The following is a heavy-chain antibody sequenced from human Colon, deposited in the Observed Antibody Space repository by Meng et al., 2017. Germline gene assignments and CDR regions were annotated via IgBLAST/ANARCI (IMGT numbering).Heavy chain of an antibody. V-gene: IGHV4-61*03. CDR2: IYYTGNT. Sequence: QGTLTEAGPGPVRPSETLSLPCTVSGASVSSDSLYWSWIRQSPGKGLEWIGYIYYTGNTNYNPSLASRVSMSLDTSKNHFSLHLTSVTAADTAIYYCARVNGDFDEAWFDPWGQGTLVTVSS. CDR1: GASVSSDSLY. D-gene: IGHD4-17*01. J-gene: IGHJ5*02. CDR3: ARVNGDFDEAWFDP.